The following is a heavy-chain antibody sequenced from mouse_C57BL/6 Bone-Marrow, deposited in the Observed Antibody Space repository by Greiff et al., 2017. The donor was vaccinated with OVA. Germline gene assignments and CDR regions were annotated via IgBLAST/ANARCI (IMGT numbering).Heavy chain of an antibody. CDR1: GFSLTSYG. CDR3: ASLNYGFGY. V-gene: IGHV2-3*01. CDR2: IWGEGGA. Sequence: VQLVESGPGLVAPSQSLSISCTVSGFSLTSYGVRWVRQPPGKGLEWLGGIWGEGGANYHSALISRLDISKDNSTSTVFLKLNSLHTDDTATYYCASLNYGFGYGGQGPALTVSS. J-gene: IGHJ2*01. D-gene: IGHD1-1*01.